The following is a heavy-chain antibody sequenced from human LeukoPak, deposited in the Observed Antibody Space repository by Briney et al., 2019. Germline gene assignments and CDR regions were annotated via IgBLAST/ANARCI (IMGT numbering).Heavy chain of an antibody. D-gene: IGHD2-2*01. J-gene: IGHJ4*02. Sequence: SETLSLTCAVYGGSFSGYYWSWIRQPPGKGLEWIGEINHSGSTNYNPSLKSRVTISVDTSKNQFSLKLSSVTAADTAVYYCVRGVVPAAVDYWGQGTLVTVSS. V-gene: IGHV4-34*01. CDR1: GGSFSGYY. CDR2: INHSGST. CDR3: VRGVVPAAVDY.